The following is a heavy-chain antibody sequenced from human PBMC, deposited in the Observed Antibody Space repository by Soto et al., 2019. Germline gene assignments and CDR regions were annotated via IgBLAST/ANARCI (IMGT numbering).Heavy chain of an antibody. CDR1: GFTFSSYA. V-gene: IGHV3-30-3*01. D-gene: IGHD3-22*01. CDR2: ISYDGSNK. J-gene: IGHJ5*02. Sequence: GGSLRPSCAASGFTFSSYAMHWVRQAPGKGLEWVAVISYDGSNKYYADSVKGRFTISRDNSKNTLYLQMNSLRAEDTAVYYCARDKHTMIVVLPWNWFDPWGQGTLVTVSS. CDR3: ARDKHTMIVVLPWNWFDP.